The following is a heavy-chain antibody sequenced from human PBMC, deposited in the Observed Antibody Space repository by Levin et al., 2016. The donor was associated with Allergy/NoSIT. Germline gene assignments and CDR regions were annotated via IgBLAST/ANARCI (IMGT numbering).Heavy chain of an antibody. V-gene: IGHV1-18*04. J-gene: IGHJ6*02. D-gene: IGHD2-2*01. CDR2: INSDSGDT. Sequence: ASVKVSCKASGYTFSSYGFTWVRQAPGQGPEWMGWINSDSGDTNYAQKLQDRLTITTDTSTTTAYMELRSLRSDDTAVYYCARDPLVPYYQNGMNVWGQGTTVTVSS. CDR1: GYTFSSYG. CDR3: ARDPLVPYYQNGMNV.